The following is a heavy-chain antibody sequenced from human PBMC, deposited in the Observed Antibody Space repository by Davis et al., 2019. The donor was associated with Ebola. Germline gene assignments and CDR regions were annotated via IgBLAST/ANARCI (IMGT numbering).Heavy chain of an antibody. CDR3: ARHLYDGSGYYRYYFDS. J-gene: IGHJ4*02. D-gene: IGHD3-22*01. CDR1: GGSINRSSYY. CDR2: IYYSGTT. V-gene: IGHV4-39*01. Sequence: MPSETLSLTCTVSGGSINRSSYYWAWIRQSPGKGLEWIGTIYYSGTTFYNPSLKSRVTMSIDTSENQFSLKLNAVTAADSAVYYCARHLYDGSGYYRYYFDSWGQGTLVTVFS.